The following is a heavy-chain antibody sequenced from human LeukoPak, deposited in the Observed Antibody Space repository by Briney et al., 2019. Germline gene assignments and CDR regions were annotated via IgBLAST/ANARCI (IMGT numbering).Heavy chain of an antibody. J-gene: IGHJ4*02. Sequence: SETLSLTCTVSGXSISSSSDYWGWIRQPPGKGLEWIGSIYYSGSTYYNPSLKSRVTISVDTSKNQFSLKLSSVTAADTAVYYCARPRYWEGYYFDYWGQGTLVTVSS. CDR2: IYYSGST. D-gene: IGHD2-8*02. CDR1: GXSISSSSDY. CDR3: ARPRYWEGYYFDY. V-gene: IGHV4-39*01.